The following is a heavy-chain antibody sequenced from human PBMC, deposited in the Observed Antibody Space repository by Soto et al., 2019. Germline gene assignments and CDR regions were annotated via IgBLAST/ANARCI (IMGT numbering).Heavy chain of an antibody. CDR3: ARDLIPEVTIFGVVNQRYYYYYMDV. D-gene: IGHD3-3*01. Sequence: ASVKVSCKASGYTFTSYAMHWVRQAPGQRLEWMGWINAGNGNTKYSQKFQGRVTITRDTSASTAYMELSSLRSEDTAVYYCARDLIPEVTIFGVVNQRYYYYYMDVWGKGTTVTVSS. CDR2: INAGNGNT. V-gene: IGHV1-3*01. CDR1: GYTFTSYA. J-gene: IGHJ6*03.